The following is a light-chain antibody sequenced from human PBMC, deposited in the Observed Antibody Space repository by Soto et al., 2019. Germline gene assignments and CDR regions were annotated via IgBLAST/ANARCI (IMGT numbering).Light chain of an antibody. CDR3: QQYAASPWT. V-gene: IGKV3-20*01. Sequence: IVLTQSPGTLSLSPRERATLSCRASQSVSSNYLAWYQHRPGQAPRLLIYGASNRAPGIPDRFSGSGSGTDFTLTISRLEPEDFAVYYCQQYAASPWTFGQGTQVEV. CDR1: QSVSSNY. J-gene: IGKJ1*01. CDR2: GAS.